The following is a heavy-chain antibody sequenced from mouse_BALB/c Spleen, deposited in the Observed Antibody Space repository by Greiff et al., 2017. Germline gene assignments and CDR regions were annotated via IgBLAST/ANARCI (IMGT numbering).Heavy chain of an antibody. Sequence: QVQLQQSGAELMKPGASVKISCKATGYTFSSYWIEWVKQRPGHGLEWIGEILPGSGSTNYNEKFKGKATFTADTSSNTAYMQLSSLTSEDSAVYYCARSGYGSSRYYFDYWGQGTTLTVSS. J-gene: IGHJ2*01. V-gene: IGHV1-9*01. CDR1: GYTFSSYW. D-gene: IGHD1-1*01. CDR2: ILPGSGST. CDR3: ARSGYGSSRYYFDY.